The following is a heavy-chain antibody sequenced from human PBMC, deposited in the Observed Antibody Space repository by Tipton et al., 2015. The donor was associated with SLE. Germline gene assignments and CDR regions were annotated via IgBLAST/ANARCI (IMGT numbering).Heavy chain of an antibody. D-gene: IGHD5-18*01. Sequence: TLSLTCAVYGGSFSGYYWSWIRQPPGKGLERIGSIYYSGSTYYNPSLKSRVTISVDTSKNQFSLKLGSVTAADTAVYYCAREEGYGQGYWGQGTLVTVSS. J-gene: IGHJ4*02. CDR3: AREEGYGQGY. CDR2: IYYSGST. V-gene: IGHV4-34*01. CDR1: GGSFSGYY.